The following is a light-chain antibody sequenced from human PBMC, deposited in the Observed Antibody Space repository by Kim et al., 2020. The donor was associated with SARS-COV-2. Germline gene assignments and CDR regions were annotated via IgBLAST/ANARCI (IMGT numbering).Light chain of an antibody. CDR1: SLRSYY. CDR2: GKN. Sequence: ALGQTVRITCQGDSLRSYYASWYQQKLGQAPVLVIYGKNNRPAGIPDRFSGSSSGNTASLTITGAQGEDEADYYCNSRDSSGNHLVFGGGTQLTVL. CDR3: NSRDSSGNHLV. V-gene: IGLV3-19*01. J-gene: IGLJ2*01.